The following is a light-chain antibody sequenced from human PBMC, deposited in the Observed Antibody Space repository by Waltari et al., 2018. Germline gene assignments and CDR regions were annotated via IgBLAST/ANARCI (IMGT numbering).Light chain of an antibody. CDR3: SSYTSINTLWV. CDR2: EVS. V-gene: IGLV2-14*01. CDR1: RRDVGGFNY. J-gene: IGLJ3*02. Sequence: QSALTQPASVSGSPGQSITIPCTGTRRDVGGFNYVPWYQQHPGKAPKLMIYEVSNRPSGVSNRFSGSKSGNTASLTISGLQAEDEADYYCSSYTSINTLWVFGGGTKLTVL.